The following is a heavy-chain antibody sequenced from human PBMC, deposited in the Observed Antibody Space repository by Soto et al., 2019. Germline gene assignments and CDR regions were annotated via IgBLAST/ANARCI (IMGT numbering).Heavy chain of an antibody. D-gene: IGHD6-13*01. CDR1: GFTFRNYA. V-gene: IGHV3-30*04. J-gene: IGHJ5*02. Sequence: QVQVVESGGGVVQPGRSLRLSCAASGFTFRNYAIHWVRQAPGKGLEWVAVISYDGRNEYYADSVRGRFTISSDNSKNTLFLQMNSLRAEDTAVYYCAKGDGYSSTWTASWGQGTLFPVSS. CDR3: AKGDGYSSTWTAS. CDR2: ISYDGRNE.